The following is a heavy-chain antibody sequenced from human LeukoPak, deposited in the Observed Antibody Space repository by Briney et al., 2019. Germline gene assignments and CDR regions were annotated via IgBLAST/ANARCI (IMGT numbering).Heavy chain of an antibody. D-gene: IGHD3-16*01. CDR2: ISGSGGST. CDR1: GFTFSSYA. CDR3: AKGYYDYVWGSYYFDY. J-gene: IGHJ4*02. Sequence: GGSLRLSCAASGFTFSSYAMSWVRQAPGKGLEWVSAISGSGGSTYYADSVKGRFTISRDNSRDTLYMQMNSLRAEDTAVYYCAKGYYDYVWGSYYFDYWGQGTLVTVSS. V-gene: IGHV3-23*01.